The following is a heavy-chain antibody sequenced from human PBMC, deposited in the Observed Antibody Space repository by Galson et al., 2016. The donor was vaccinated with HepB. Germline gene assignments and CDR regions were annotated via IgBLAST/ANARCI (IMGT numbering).Heavy chain of an antibody. CDR2: IYHAGNT. V-gene: IGHV4-30-2*01. Sequence: TLSLTCAVSGGSISSGGYSWSWIRQPAGKALEWIGYIYHAGNTYYTPSLKSRVTISVDKSKNQFSLNVTSVTAADTALYYCARWGRYAFDIWGQGIMVTVSS. D-gene: IGHD3-16*01. J-gene: IGHJ3*02. CDR3: ARWGRYAFDI. CDR1: GGSISSGGYS.